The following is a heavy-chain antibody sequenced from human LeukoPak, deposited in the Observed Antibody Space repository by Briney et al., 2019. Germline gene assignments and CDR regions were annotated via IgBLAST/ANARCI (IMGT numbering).Heavy chain of an antibody. V-gene: IGHV3-11*01. CDR2: ISSSGSTI. D-gene: IGHD3-3*01. CDR1: GFTFSDYY. CDR3: ARGFVCYDFWSGYYTKGAFDI. J-gene: IGHJ3*02. Sequence: GGSLRLSCAASGFTFSDYYMSWIRQAPGKGLEWVSYISSSGSTIYYADSVKGRFTISRDNTKNSLYLQMNSLRAEDTAVYYCARGFVCYDFWSGYYTKGAFDIWGQGTMVTGSS.